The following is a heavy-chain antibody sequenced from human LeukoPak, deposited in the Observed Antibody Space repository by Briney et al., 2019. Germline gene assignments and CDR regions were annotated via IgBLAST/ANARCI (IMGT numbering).Heavy chain of an antibody. J-gene: IGHJ4*02. V-gene: IGHV5-51*01. D-gene: IGHD3-22*01. CDR3: ARAREYYYDSSGYYYLDY. CDR2: IYPGDSDT. CDR1: GYSFTTYW. Sequence: GEALKISCQGSGYSFTTYWIAWVRQMPGKGLEWMGIIYPGDSDTRYSPSFQDQVTISADKSISTAYLQWSSLKASDTAMYYCARAREYYYDSSGYYYLDYWGQGTLVTVSS.